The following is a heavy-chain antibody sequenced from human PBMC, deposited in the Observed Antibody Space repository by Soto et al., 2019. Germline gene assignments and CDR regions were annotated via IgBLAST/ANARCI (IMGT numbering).Heavy chain of an antibody. CDR1: GGSLSSGGYS. D-gene: IGHD3-22*01. Sequence: SETLSLTCAVSGGSLSSGGYSWSWIRQPPGKGLEWIGFIYDYGTTFYNPALKSRVTISIDKSKNQFSLEMKSVTAADTAVYYCARGDSNSYSSDRFDPWGHGTLVTVSS. CDR2: IYDYGTT. J-gene: IGHJ5*02. V-gene: IGHV4-30-2*01. CDR3: ARGDSNSYSSDRFDP.